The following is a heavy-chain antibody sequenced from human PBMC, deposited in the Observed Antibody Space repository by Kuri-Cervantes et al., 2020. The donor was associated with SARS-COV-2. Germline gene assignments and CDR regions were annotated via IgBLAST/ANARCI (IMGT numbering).Heavy chain of an antibody. Sequence: GESLKISCAASGFTFSSYAMSWVRQAPGKGLEWVSYISSSGSTIYYADSVKGRFTISRDNSKNTLYLQMNSLRAEDTAVYYCAKDHSLVGATTFDYWGQGTLVTVSS. CDR2: ISSSGSTI. CDR3: AKDHSLVGATTFDY. V-gene: IGHV3-23*01. D-gene: IGHD1-26*01. CDR1: GFTFSSYA. J-gene: IGHJ4*02.